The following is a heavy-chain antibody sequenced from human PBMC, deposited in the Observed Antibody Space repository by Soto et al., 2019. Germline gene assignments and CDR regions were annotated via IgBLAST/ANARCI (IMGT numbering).Heavy chain of an antibody. CDR1: GGAISDFY. Sequence: SETLSLTCNVSGGAISDFYWSWIRQSPGKRLEWIGYLYYTGSTNYNPALKSRVTISLDTSKNQFSLKVRSVTAADTAVYYCARGGGYDFRSSQAPPIDVWGQGTTVTVS. V-gene: IGHV4-59*01. J-gene: IGHJ6*02. CDR3: ARGGGYDFRSSQAPPIDV. D-gene: IGHD3-3*01. CDR2: LYYTGST.